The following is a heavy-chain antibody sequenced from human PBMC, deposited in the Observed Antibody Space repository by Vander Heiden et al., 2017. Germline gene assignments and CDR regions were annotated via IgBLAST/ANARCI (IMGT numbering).Heavy chain of an antibody. CDR2: ISSSSSYI. V-gene: IGHV3-21*01. D-gene: IGHD3-3*01. J-gene: IGHJ6*02. CDR1: GFTFSSYS. CDR3: ARTPPINWGFLGGGYGMDV. Sequence: EVQLVESGGGLVKPGGSLRLSCAASGFTFSSYSMNWVRQAPGKGLEWVSSISSSSSYIYYADSVKGRFTISRDNAKNSLYLQMNSLRAEDTAVYYCARTPPINWGFLGGGYGMDVWGQGTTVTVSS.